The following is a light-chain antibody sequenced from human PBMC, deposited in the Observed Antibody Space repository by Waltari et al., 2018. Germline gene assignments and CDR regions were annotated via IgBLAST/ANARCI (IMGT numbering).Light chain of an antibody. Sequence: EFELTQSPGTLSLSPGERATPSCRASQSVRSSYLAWYQQRPGQAPRLLIYGASTRATGIPDRFSGSGSGTEFTLTISRLEPEDFAVYYCQRYGSSPLGTFGGGTTVEI. CDR2: GAS. V-gene: IGKV3-20*01. J-gene: IGKJ4*01. CDR3: QRYGSSPLGT. CDR1: QSVRSSY.